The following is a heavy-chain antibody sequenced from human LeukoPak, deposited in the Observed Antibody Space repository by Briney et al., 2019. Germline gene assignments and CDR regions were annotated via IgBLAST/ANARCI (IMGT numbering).Heavy chain of an antibody. CDR1: GYTFTHYA. V-gene: IGHV1-69*13. CDR2: IIPIFGTA. J-gene: IGHJ4*02. D-gene: IGHD5-18*01. CDR3: ARIGYGYPVAY. Sequence: GASVKVSCKASGYTFTHYAMNWVRQAPGQGLEWMGGIIPIFGTANYAQKFQGRVTITADESTSTAYMELSSLRSEDTAVYYCARIGYGYPVAYWGQGTLVTVSS.